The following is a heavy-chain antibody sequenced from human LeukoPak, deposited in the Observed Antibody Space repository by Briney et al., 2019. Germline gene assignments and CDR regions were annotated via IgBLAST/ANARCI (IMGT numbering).Heavy chain of an antibody. V-gene: IGHV1-2*02. D-gene: IGHD4-17*01. CDR3: ARCTVTTGACYYYGMDV. CDR1: GYTFTGYY. J-gene: IGHJ6*02. CDR2: INPNSGGT. Sequence: GASVKVSCKASGYTFTGYYMHWVRQAPGQGLEWMGWINPNSGGTNYAQKFQGRVTMTRDTSISTAYMELSRLRSDDTAVYYCARCTVTTGACYYYGMDVWGQGTTVTVSS.